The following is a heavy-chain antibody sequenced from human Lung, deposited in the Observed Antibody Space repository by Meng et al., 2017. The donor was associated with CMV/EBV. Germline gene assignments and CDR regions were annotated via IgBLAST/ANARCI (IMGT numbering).Heavy chain of an antibody. CDR2: IRDDGSNT. J-gene: IGHJ4*02. Sequence: GGSLRLXXVMSGFTLSSYGMHWVRQAPGKGLEWVAFIRDDGSNTYYADSVRGRFTISRDNSKNTLYLQMNSLRAEDTAVYYCANRYSGYEDVWYFDYWGQETXVNVAS. CDR3: ANRYSGYEDVWYFDY. CDR1: GFTLSSYG. D-gene: IGHD5-12*01. V-gene: IGHV3-30*02.